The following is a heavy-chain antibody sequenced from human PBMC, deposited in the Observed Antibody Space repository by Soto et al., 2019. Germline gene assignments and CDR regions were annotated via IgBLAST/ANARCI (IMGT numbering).Heavy chain of an antibody. CDR2: TSYDGSDK. CDR1: GFTFRSYV. CDR3: ARWGTTGGLDV. V-gene: IGHV3-30*19. D-gene: IGHD3-16*01. Sequence: QVQLVESGGGVVQPGTSLRVSCVGSGFTFRSYVIHWVRQAPGKGLEWVALTSYDGSDKYYGDSVRGRFTISRDNSRKTVDLQMDSLRFKATALYYCARWGTTGGLDVWGQGTLVSVSS. J-gene: IGHJ1*01.